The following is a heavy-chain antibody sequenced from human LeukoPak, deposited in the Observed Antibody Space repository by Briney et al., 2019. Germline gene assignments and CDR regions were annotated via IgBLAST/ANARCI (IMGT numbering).Heavy chain of an antibody. D-gene: IGHD3-22*01. J-gene: IGHJ5*02. CDR3: TVTMIVVVGPFDP. V-gene: IGHV3-30*02. CDR1: GFTFSSYG. Sequence: AGGFLRLSCAASGFTFSSYGMHWVRQAPGKGLEWVAFIRYDGSNKYYADSVKGRFTISRDNSKNTLYPQMNSLRAEDTAVYYCTVTMIVVVGPFDPWGQGTLVTVSS. CDR2: IRYDGSNK.